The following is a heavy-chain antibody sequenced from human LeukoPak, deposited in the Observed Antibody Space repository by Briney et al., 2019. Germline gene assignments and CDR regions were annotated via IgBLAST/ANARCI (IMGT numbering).Heavy chain of an antibody. J-gene: IGHJ6*02. CDR1: GASINKYY. CDR3: ARNAGTKDYYYGMDV. V-gene: IGHV4-59*08. D-gene: IGHD2-2*01. Sequence: SETLSLTCTVSGASINKYYWNWVRRPPGKGLEWIGYFFYSGSTRYNPSLKSRVTISGDMSNNQFSLRLTSLTAADTAVYYCARNAGTKDYYYGMDVWGQRTTVIVSS. CDR2: FFYSGST.